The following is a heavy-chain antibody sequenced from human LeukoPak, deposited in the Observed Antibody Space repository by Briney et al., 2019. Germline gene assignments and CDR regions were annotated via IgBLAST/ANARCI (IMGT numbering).Heavy chain of an antibody. V-gene: IGHV3-49*03. CDR1: GFTFCDYA. CDR3: TGSFGELSFFAH. J-gene: IGHJ4*02. D-gene: IGHD3-16*01. Sequence: GVSLRLSCTASGFTFCDYAMMWLRQAPGNGLEWVGFIRSKGYGGTTEYAAWVKGRFTISRDDSKSIAYLQVNSLRTEDTAVYYCTGSFGELSFFAHWGQGTLVTVSS. CDR2: IRSKGYGGTT.